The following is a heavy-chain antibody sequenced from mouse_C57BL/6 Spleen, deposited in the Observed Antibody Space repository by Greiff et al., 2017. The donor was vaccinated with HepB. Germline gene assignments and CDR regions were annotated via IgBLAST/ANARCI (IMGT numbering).Heavy chain of an antibody. CDR2: IDPENGDT. CDR1: GFNIKDDY. J-gene: IGHJ2*01. Sequence: EVQLQQSGAELVRPGASVKLSCTASGFNIKDDYMHWVKQRPEQGLEWIGWIDPENGDTEYASKFQGKATITADTSSNTAYLQLSSLTSEDTAVYYCTTRGTGFDYWGQGTTLTVSS. CDR3: TTRGTGFDY. D-gene: IGHD4-1*01. V-gene: IGHV14-4*01.